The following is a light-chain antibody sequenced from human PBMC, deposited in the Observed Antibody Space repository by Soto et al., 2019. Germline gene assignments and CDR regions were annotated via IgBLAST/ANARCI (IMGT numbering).Light chain of an antibody. J-gene: IGLJ2*01. V-gene: IGLV1-44*01. Sequence: QSVLTQPPSASGTPGQRVTISCSGSSSNIGSNTVNWYQQLPGTAPKLLIYSDNQRPSGVPDRFSVSKSGTSVSLAISGLQSYDEADYYCAAWDDSLNGVVFGGGTELTVL. CDR1: SSNIGSNT. CDR2: SDN. CDR3: AAWDDSLNGVV.